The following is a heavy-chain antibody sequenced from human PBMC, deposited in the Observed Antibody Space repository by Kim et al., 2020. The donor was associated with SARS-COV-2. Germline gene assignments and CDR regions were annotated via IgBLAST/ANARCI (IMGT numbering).Heavy chain of an antibody. V-gene: IGHV3-74*01. CDR2: T. D-gene: IGHD4-17*01. CDR3: ATSTVTYYFDY. Sequence: TSYADSVKGRFTISRDNAKNTLYLQMNSLRAEDTAVYYGATSTVTYYFDYWGQGTLVTVSS. J-gene: IGHJ4*02.